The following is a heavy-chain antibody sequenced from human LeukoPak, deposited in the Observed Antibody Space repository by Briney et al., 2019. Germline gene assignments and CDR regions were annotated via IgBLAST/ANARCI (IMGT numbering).Heavy chain of an antibody. CDR3: AKEGLGNYYGSGSDYYYYYMDV. J-gene: IGHJ6*03. Sequence: GGSLRLSCAASGFTFSTYSMNWVRQAPGKGLEWVSSINRNSHYIYYADSVKGRFTISRDNAKNSVYLQMNSLRAEDTAVYYCAKEGLGNYYGSGSDYYYYYMDVWGKGTTVTISS. CDR1: GFTFSTYS. V-gene: IGHV3-21*04. CDR2: INRNSHYI. D-gene: IGHD3-10*01.